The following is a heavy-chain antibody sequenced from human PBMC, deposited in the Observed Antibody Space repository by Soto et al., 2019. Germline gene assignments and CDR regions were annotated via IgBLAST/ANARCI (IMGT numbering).Heavy chain of an antibody. Sequence: ASVKVSCKASGYTFTSYAMHWVRQAPGQRLEWMGWINAGNGNTKYSQKFQGRVTITRDMSTSTAYMELSSLRSEDTAVYYCAASLLVGESVDDYVWGSDRYTTAHGMDVWGQGTTVTVSS. V-gene: IGHV1-3*01. CDR1: GYTFTSYA. J-gene: IGHJ6*02. CDR3: AASLLVGESVDDYVWGSDRYTTAHGMDV. CDR2: INAGNGNT. D-gene: IGHD3-16*02.